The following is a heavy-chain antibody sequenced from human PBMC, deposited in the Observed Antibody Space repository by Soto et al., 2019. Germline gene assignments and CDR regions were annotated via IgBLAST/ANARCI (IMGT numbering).Heavy chain of an antibody. Sequence: QVQLVESGGGLVKPGGSLRLSCAVSGFTFSDYYMTWIRQAPGTGLEWVSYISSSTSHTNYADSVKGPFTISRDNAKNSLFPQMTSLRAEDTAVYYCARGRRAAADYFDFWGQGTLVTVSS. D-gene: IGHD6-13*01. CDR1: GFTFSDYY. CDR3: ARGRRAAADYFDF. V-gene: IGHV3-11*05. CDR2: ISSSTSHT. J-gene: IGHJ4*02.